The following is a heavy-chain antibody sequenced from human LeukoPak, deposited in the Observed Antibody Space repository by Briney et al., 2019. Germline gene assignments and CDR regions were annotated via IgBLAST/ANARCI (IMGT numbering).Heavy chain of an antibody. J-gene: IGHJ4*02. CDR1: GGYISRYY. Sequence: PSETLSLTCTVSGGYISRYYWSWIRQPAGKGLEWIGRIYTSGSTNYNPSLKSRVTMSVDTSKNQFSLKLSSVTAADTAVYYCARGSRIAVTGSDFDYWGQGTLVTVSS. D-gene: IGHD6-19*01. CDR2: IYTSGST. CDR3: ARGSRIAVTGSDFDY. V-gene: IGHV4-4*07.